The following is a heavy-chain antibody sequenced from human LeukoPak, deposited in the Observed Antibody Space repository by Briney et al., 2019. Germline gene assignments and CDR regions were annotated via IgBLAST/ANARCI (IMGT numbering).Heavy chain of an antibody. V-gene: IGHV7-4-1*01. D-gene: IGHD6-13*01. CDR1: GYTFTSYA. CDR3: ARGDSWYGWYFDL. CDR2: INTNIGNP. J-gene: IGHJ2*01. Sequence: ASVKVSCKASGYTFTSYAMNWVRQAPGQGLEWMGWINTNIGNPTYAQGFTGRFVFSLDTSVSTAYLQICSLKAEDTAVYYCARGDSWYGWYFDLWGRGTLVTVSS.